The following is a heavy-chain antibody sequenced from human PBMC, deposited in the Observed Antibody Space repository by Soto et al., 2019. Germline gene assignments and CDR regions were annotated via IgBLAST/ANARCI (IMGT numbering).Heavy chain of an antibody. CDR2: INAGNGNT. V-gene: IGHV1-3*01. Sequence: ASVKVSCKASGYTFTSYAMHWVRQAPGQRLEWMGWINAGNGNTKYSQKFQGRVTITRDTSASTAYMELSSLRSEDTAVYYCAISSSGWSYFDYWGQGTLVTGSS. CDR3: AISSSGWSYFDY. D-gene: IGHD6-19*01. J-gene: IGHJ4*02. CDR1: GYTFTSYA.